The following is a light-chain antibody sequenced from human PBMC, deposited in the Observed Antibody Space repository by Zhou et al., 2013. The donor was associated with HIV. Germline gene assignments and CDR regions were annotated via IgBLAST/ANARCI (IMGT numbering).Light chain of an antibody. CDR1: QSIRSW. J-gene: IGKJ1*01. Sequence: DIQMTQSPSTLSASVGDRVTITCRASQSIRSWLAWYQQKPGKAPKLLIYKASSLESGVPSRFSGSGYGTEFTLTISSLQPDDFATYYCQQYDGYPWTFGQGTKVEIK. CDR3: QQYDGYPWT. V-gene: IGKV1-5*03. CDR2: KAS.